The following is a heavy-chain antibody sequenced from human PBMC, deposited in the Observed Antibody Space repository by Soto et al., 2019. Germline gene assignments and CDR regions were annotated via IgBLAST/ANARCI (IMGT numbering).Heavy chain of an antibody. CDR1: GYTFSSNG. CDR2: ISTFNGNA. D-gene: IGHD6-19*01. V-gene: IGHV1-18*04. Sequence: QVQLMQSGAEVKKPGASVKVSCKASGYTFSSNGVSWVRQAPGQGLEWMGWISTFNGNAHYAQKFQGRVTMTTDTSTNTAYMELRSLSSDDTAVYYCARLNGYSSGWYDYWGQGTLVTVSS. J-gene: IGHJ4*02. CDR3: ARLNGYSSGWYDY.